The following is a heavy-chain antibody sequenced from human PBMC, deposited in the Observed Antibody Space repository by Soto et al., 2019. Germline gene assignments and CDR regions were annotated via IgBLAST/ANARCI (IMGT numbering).Heavy chain of an antibody. J-gene: IGHJ4*02. CDR2: IRSSSGTI. V-gene: IGHV3-48*01. CDR1: GFTFSSYS. CDR3: ARDQDYAFDY. D-gene: IGHD2-2*01. Sequence: GGSLRLSCAASGFTFSSYSMNWVRQAPGKGLEWVSYIRSSSGTIQYADSVKGRFTISTDNAKNSLYLQMDGLRAEDTAVYYCARDQDYAFDYWGQGTLVTVSS.